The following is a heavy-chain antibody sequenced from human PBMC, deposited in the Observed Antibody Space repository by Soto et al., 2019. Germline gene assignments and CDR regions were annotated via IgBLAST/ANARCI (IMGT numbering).Heavy chain of an antibody. D-gene: IGHD2-21*01. CDR3: AKAISYPYYFDY. J-gene: IGHJ4*02. CDR2: ISWNSGSI. V-gene: IGHV3-9*01. CDR1: GFTFDDYA. Sequence: EVPLVESGGGLVQPGRSLRLSCAASGFTFDDYAMHWVRQAPGKGLEWVSGISWNSGSIGYVDSVKGRFTISRDNAKNSLYLQMNSLRAEDTALYYCAKAISYPYYFDYWGQGTLVTVSS.